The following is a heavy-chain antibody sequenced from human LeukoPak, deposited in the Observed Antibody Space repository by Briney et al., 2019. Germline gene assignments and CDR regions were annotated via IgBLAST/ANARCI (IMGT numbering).Heavy chain of an antibody. CDR2: IYYSGST. J-gene: IGHJ6*03. Sequence: PSETLSLTCTVSGGSISSYYWSWIRQPPGKGLEWIGYIYYSGSTNYNPSLKSRVTISVDTSKNQFSLKLSSVTAADTAVYYCARGIAAADFYYYYYYMDVWGKGTTVTISS. CDR1: GGSISSYY. V-gene: IGHV4-59*01. CDR3: ARGIAAADFYYYYYYMDV. D-gene: IGHD6-13*01.